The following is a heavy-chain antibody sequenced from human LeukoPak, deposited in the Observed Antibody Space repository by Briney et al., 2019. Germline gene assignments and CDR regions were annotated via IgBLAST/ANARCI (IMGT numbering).Heavy chain of an antibody. D-gene: IGHD5-24*01. CDR1: GDIFSGDV. CDR3: ARDGFFRDGSSGYWYFDL. V-gene: IGHV1-18*04. CDR2: ISPYNGHT. J-gene: IGHJ2*01. Sequence: ASVKVSCMASGDIFSGDVITWVRQAPGQGLEWMGCISPYNGHTSYAQEVEGRVTVTTDTSTSTVHMEVRSLTSDDTAVYYCARDGFFRDGSSGYWYFDLWGRGTLVTVSS.